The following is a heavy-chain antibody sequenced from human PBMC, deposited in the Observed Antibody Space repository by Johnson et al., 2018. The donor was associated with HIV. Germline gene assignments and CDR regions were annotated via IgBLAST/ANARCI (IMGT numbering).Heavy chain of an antibody. D-gene: IGHD6-6*01. Sequence: VQLVESGGGVVRPGGSLRLSCAASGFTFDDYTMHWVRQAPGKGLEWVSAIGTAGDTYYPGSVKGRFTISRENAKNSLYLQMNSLRAGDTAVYYCARVRGSFEYSSSFAFDIWGQGTMVTVSS. J-gene: IGHJ3*02. CDR3: ARVRGSFEYSSSFAFDI. V-gene: IGHV3-13*01. CDR2: IGTAGDT. CDR1: GFTFDDYT.